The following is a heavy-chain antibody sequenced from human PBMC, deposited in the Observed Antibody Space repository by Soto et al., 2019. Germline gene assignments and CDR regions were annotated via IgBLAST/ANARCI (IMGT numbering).Heavy chain of an antibody. Sequence: GGSLRLSCAASGFTFSDYYMSWIRQAPGKWLEWVSYISSSGSTIYYADSVKGRFTISRDNAKNSLYLQMNSLRAEDTAVYYCARESITMVRGVARYYYYYGMDVWGQGXTVTVSS. D-gene: IGHD3-10*01. V-gene: IGHV3-11*01. CDR3: ARESITMVRGVARYYYYYGMDV. CDR1: GFTFSDYY. J-gene: IGHJ6*02. CDR2: ISSSGSTI.